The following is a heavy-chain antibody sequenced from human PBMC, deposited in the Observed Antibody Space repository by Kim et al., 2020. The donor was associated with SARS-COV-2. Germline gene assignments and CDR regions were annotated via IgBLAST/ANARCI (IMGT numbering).Heavy chain of an antibody. J-gene: IGHJ2*01. Sequence: ASVKVSCKASGYTFTSYGISWVRQAPGQGLEWMGWISAYNGNTNYAQKLQGRVTMTTDTSTSTAYMELRSLRSDDTAVYYCARDNNYYDSSGLLGWYFDLWGRGTLVTVSS. CDR3: ARDNNYYDSSGLLGWYFDL. D-gene: IGHD3-22*01. CDR2: ISAYNGNT. CDR1: GYTFTSYG. V-gene: IGHV1-18*01.